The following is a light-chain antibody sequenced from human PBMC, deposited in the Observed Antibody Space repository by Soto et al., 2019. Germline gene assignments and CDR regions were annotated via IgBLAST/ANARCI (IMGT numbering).Light chain of an antibody. CDR3: ATWDRSRSVGV. J-gene: IGLJ2*01. CDR1: SSNIGNNY. V-gene: IGLV1-51*01. CDR2: DND. Sequence: GQKVTISCSGSSSNIGNNYVFWYQQLPGTAPKLLIYDNDKRPSGIPDRFSGSKSGTSATLGITGLQTGDEADYYCATWDRSRSVGVFGGGTRLTAL.